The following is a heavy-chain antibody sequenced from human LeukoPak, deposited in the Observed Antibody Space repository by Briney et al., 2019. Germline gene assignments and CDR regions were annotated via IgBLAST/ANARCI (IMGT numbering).Heavy chain of an antibody. V-gene: IGHV3-21*06. D-gene: IGHD2/OR15-2a*01. J-gene: IGHJ6*03. Sequence: GGPLRLSCAASGFTIADYTINWVRQAPGKGLEWVSYISSSTSDIYYADSVKGRFTIFRDNAKNSLFLEMNGLRAEDTAVYYCARITSTSYYFNFMDVWGKGTTVIVSS. CDR3: ARITSTSYYFNFMDV. CDR1: GFTIADYT. CDR2: ISSSTSDI.